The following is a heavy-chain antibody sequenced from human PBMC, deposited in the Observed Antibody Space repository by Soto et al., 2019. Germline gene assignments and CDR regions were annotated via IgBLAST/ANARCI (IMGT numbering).Heavy chain of an antibody. Sequence: SVNVSCKASGGPFSSHTSSWVRQAPGQGLEWMGRIIPILGIANYAQKFQGRVTITADKSTSTAYMELSSLRSEDTAVYYCARSRAARSGIYDFDYWGQGTLVTLSS. CDR2: IIPILGIA. CDR1: GGPFSSHT. D-gene: IGHD6-6*01. J-gene: IGHJ4*02. V-gene: IGHV1-69*02. CDR3: ARSRAARSGIYDFDY.